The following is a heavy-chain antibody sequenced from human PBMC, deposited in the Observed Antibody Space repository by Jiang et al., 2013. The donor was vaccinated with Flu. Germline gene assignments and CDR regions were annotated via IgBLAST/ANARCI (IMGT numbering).Heavy chain of an antibody. Sequence: VQLLESGGGLVQPGRSLRLSCAASGFTFDDYAMHWVRQAPGKGLEWVSGISWNSGSIGYADSVKGRFTISRDNAKNSLYLQMNSLRAEDTALYYCATSIAGWYYFDYWGQGTLV. CDR1: GFTFDDYA. CDR3: ATSIAGWYYFDY. V-gene: IGHV3-9*01. CDR2: ISWNSGSI. D-gene: IGHD6-6*01. J-gene: IGHJ4*02.